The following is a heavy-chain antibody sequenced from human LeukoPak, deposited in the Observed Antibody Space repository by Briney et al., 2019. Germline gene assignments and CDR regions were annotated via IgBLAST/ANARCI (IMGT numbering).Heavy chain of an antibody. V-gene: IGHV5-51*01. CDR2: IYPGDSET. Sequence: GESLKISCKGSGYRFTNYRIGWVRQMPGKGLGWFGMIYPGDSETRYSPSFQGQVTISADKSISTAYLQWSSLKASDTAMYYCARSYYDILTGYYGGVDYWGQGTLVTVSS. CDR3: ARSYYDILTGYYGGVDY. CDR1: GYRFTNYR. D-gene: IGHD3-9*01. J-gene: IGHJ4*02.